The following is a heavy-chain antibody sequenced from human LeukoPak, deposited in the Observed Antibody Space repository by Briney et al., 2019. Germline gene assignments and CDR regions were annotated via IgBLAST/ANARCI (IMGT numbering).Heavy chain of an antibody. CDR2: INLNSGGT. CDR1: GVTFTGYY. V-gene: IGHV1-2*04. J-gene: IGHJ4*02. Sequence: ASVTVSCKASGVTFTGYYIHWVRQAPGQGLEWMGWINLNSGGTNYAQNFQGWVTMTRDTSISTVYMELSRLRPDDTAVYYCARDTSTVLTPYFDYWGQGTLVTVPS. D-gene: IGHD4-23*01. CDR3: ARDTSTVLTPYFDY.